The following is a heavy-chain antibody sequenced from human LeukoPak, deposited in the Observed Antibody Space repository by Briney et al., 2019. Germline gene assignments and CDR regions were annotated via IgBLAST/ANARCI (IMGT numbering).Heavy chain of an antibody. CDR1: GFTLSRNA. D-gene: IGHD3-9*01. Sequence: PGGSLRLSCAASGFTLSRNAMHWVRQAPGKGLEWVAVISYDGSNKDYADSVKGRFTISRDSSKNTLFLQMNSLGAEDTAVYYCVRGLRYFDWDSWGQGTLVTVSS. CDR3: VRGLRYFDWDS. J-gene: IGHJ4*02. V-gene: IGHV3-30-3*01. CDR2: ISYDGSNK.